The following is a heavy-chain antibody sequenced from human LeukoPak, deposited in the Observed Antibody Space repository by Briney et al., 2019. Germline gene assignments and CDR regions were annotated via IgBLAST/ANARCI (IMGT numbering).Heavy chain of an antibody. CDR1: GFTFTTYW. J-gene: IGHJ4*02. CDR2: IKEDGSEK. D-gene: IGHD6-19*01. Sequence: PGRSLRLSCTASGFTFTTYWMTWVRQSPGKGLEWVANIKEDGSEKGYADSVKGRFTISRDNAKNSLYLQMNSLRVDDTAMYYCSRNSGWYRLDYWGQGTLVTVPS. V-gene: IGHV3-7*01. CDR3: SRNSGWYRLDY.